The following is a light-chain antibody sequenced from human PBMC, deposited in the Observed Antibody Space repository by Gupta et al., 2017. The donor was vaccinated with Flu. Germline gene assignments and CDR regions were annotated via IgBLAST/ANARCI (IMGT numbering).Light chain of an antibody. Sequence: QSALTQPASVSGSPGQSITISCTGPSSDVGNYNLVSWYQHHPGRAPQLMISEGSKRPSGVSNRFSGSKSGNTASLTISGLQAEDEADYYCCSYAGSSTFVIFGGGTKLTVL. CDR2: EGS. CDR3: CSYAGSSTFVI. CDR1: SSDVGNYNL. V-gene: IGLV2-23*03. J-gene: IGLJ2*01.